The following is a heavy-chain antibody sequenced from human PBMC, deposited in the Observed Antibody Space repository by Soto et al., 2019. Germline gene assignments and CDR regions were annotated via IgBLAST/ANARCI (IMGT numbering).Heavy chain of an antibody. Sequence: LTRAAYSGTFYISVFAWFLKTQGKGLEWIGEINHSGSTNYNPSLKSRVTISVDTSKNQFSLKLSSVTAADTAVYYCARVRRYYDFWSGSGLDVWGKGTTVTVSS. V-gene: IGHV4-34*01. D-gene: IGHD3-3*01. J-gene: IGHJ6*04. CDR2: INHSGST. CDR1: SGTFYISV. CDR3: ARVRRYYDFWSGSGLDV.